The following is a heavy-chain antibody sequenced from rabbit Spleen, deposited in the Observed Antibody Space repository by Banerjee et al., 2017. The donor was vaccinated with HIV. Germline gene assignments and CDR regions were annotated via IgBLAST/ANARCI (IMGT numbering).Heavy chain of an antibody. D-gene: IGHD1-1*01. CDR3: ARDLTGVIGWNFGW. J-gene: IGHJ4*01. CDR1: GFSFSNYW. CDR2: INAVTGKA. Sequence: EQLEESGGGLVKPEGSLTLTCTASGFSFSNYWMCWVRQAPGRGLEWIACINAVTGKAVYASWAKGRFTISKTSSTTVTLQMTSLTAADTATYFCARDLTGVIGWNFGWWGPGTLVTVS. V-gene: IGHV1S45*01.